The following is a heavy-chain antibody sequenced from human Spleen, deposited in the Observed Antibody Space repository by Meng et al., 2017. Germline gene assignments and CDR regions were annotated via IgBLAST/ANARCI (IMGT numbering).Heavy chain of an antibody. CDR3: VSDFVGWSDF. CDR1: GFTLRSHW. Sequence: EGQLVQSGGDLVQPGGSLRLSCAATGFTLRSHWIHWVRQVPGEGLQWVSRMNRDGTNINYAVSVRGRFTISRDNAKNTLYLQMNGLRAEDTAVYYCVSDFVGWSDFWGQGTLVTVSS. V-gene: IGHV3-74*01. CDR2: MNRDGTNI. D-gene: IGHD2-15*01. J-gene: IGHJ5*01.